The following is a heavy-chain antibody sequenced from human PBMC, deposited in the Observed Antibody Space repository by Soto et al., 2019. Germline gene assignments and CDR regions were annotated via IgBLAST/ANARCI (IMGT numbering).Heavy chain of an antibody. CDR1: GFSLSTSGMG. V-gene: IGHV2-5*02. J-gene: IGHJ4*02. D-gene: IGHD3-16*01. Sequence: QITLKESGPTLVKPTQTLTLTCTSSGFSLSTSGMGVGWIRQPPGKALEWLALIYWDDDKRYSPSLKSRLTIAVDNSKDQVVLTMTNMDPVDTATYYCAHRLRHLDVFDYRGQGTRFTVSS. CDR3: AHRLRHLDVFDY. CDR2: IYWDDDK.